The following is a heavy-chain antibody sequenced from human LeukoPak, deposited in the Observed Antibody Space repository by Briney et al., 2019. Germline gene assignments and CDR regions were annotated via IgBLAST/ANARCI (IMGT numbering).Heavy chain of an antibody. V-gene: IGHV4-59*01. Sequence: PSETLSLTCTVSGGSISSYYWSWIRQPPGKGLEWIGYIYYSGSTNYNPSLKSRVTISVDTSKNQFSLKLSSVTAADTAVYYCARVFPYCGGDCYPLDYWGQGTLVTVSS. D-gene: IGHD2-21*01. CDR2: IYYSGST. CDR1: GGSISSYY. CDR3: ARVFPYCGGDCYPLDY. J-gene: IGHJ4*02.